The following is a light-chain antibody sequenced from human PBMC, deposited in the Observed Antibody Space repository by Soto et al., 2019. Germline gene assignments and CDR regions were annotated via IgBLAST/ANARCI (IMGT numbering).Light chain of an antibody. J-gene: IGKJ4*01. CDR2: DAS. V-gene: IGKV3-11*01. Sequence: EIVLTQSPATLSLSPGERATLSCRATQNIASNLAWNQHRPGQAPRLLISDASNRAAGIPDRFSGSGSGTAFTLTISSLEPEDFAIYYCQQRTNWTPLTFGGGTRVEIK. CDR1: QNIASN. CDR3: QQRTNWTPLT.